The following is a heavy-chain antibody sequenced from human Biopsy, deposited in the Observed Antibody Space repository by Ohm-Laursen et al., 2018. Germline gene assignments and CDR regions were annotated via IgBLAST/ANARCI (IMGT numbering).Heavy chain of an antibody. Sequence: TLSLTCTVSGDSISSGGNYWSWIRQFPGKGLEWIAYIYHTGSTYYNPSLKSRLSIAIDTSKNQFSVSLRSVTAADTAVYYCARADMVITIVDYWGQGTLVTVSS. CDR2: IYHTGST. V-gene: IGHV4-31*03. D-gene: IGHD5-12*01. J-gene: IGHJ4*02. CDR1: GDSISSGGNY. CDR3: ARADMVITIVDY.